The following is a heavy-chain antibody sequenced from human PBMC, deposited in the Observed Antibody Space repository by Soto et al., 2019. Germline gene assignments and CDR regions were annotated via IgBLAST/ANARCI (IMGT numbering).Heavy chain of an antibody. V-gene: IGHV4-31*03. CDR3: ARCGREYSRSWKGFDP. D-gene: IGHD6-13*01. CDR1: GGSISSGGYY. CDR2: IYYSGST. J-gene: IGHJ5*02. Sequence: PSETLSLTCTVSGGSISSGGYYWSWIRQYPGKGLEWIGYIYYSGSTYYNPSLKSRVTISVDTSEDQFSLKLSSVAAADTAVYYCARCGREYSRSWKGFDPWGQGTLVTVSS.